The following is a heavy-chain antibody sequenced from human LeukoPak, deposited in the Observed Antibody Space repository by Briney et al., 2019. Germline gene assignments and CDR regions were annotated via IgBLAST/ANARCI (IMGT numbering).Heavy chain of an antibody. Sequence: SLRLSCAASGFIFSAYIMDWVRQAPGVGLEWVAFIRREGYGGTTEYAASVKGRFTISRDDSKSIAYLQMNSLKTEDTGVYYFTRDHDFWRGPLDVWGKGTTVTVSS. J-gene: IGHJ6*04. CDR1: GFIFSAYI. D-gene: IGHD3-3*01. CDR2: IRREGYGGTT. V-gene: IGHV3-49*04. CDR3: TRDHDFWRGPLDV.